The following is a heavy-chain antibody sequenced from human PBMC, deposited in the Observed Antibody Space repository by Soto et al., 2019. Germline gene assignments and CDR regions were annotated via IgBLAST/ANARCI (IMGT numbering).Heavy chain of an antibody. V-gene: IGHV4-30-2*01. CDR3: ARVPGP. CDR1: GGNISSGGCS. Sequence: PSETMSLTCGVAGGNISSGGCSWSWIRQPPGKGLEWIGYIYHSGSTYYNPSLKSRVTISVDRSKNQFSLKLSSVTAADTAVYYCARVPGPWGQGTLVTAPQ. J-gene: IGHJ5*02. CDR2: IYHSGST.